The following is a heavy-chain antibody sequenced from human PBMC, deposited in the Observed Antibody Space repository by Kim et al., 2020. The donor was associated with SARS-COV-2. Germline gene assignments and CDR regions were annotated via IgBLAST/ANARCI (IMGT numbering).Heavy chain of an antibody. V-gene: IGHV5-10-1*01. CDR2: IDPSDSYT. CDR3: ARVRDGYNPFDY. D-gene: IGHD5-12*01. CDR1: GYSFTSYW. J-gene: IGHJ4*02. Sequence: GESLKISCKGSGYSFTSYWISWVRQMPGKGLEWMGRIDPSDSYTNYSPSFQGHVTISADKSISTAYLQWSSLKASDTAMYYCARVRDGYNPFDYWGQGTLVTVSS.